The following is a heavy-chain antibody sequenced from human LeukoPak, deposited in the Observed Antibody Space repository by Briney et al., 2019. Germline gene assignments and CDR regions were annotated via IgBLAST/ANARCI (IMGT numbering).Heavy chain of an antibody. D-gene: IGHD2-15*01. CDR3: ARDLRYCSGGSCYSQWFDP. CDR1: GGSISSGSYY. V-gene: IGHV4-61*02. J-gene: IGHJ5*02. CDR2: IYTSGST. Sequence: PSQTLSLTCTVSGGSISSGSYYWSWIRQPAGKGLEWIGRIYTSGSTNYNPSLKSRVTISVDTSKNQFSLKLSSVTAADTAVYYCARDLRYCSGGSCYSQWFDPWGQGTLVTVSS.